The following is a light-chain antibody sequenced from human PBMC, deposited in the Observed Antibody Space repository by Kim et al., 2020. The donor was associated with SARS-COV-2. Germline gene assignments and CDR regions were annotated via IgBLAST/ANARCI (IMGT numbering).Light chain of an antibody. CDR3: QQTYSASRT. CDR1: QDISRY. CDR2: TAS. J-gene: IGKJ1*01. Sequence: DIQMTQSPSSLSASVGDRVTITCRASQDISRYLNWYQQKPGKAPKLLIYTASSLQSGVPSRFTGIGSETDFTLTISSLQPEDFATYYCQQTYSASRTFGQGTKVDIK. V-gene: IGKV1-39*01.